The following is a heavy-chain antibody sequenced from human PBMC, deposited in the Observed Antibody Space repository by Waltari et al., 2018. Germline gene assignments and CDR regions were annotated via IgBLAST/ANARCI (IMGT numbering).Heavy chain of an antibody. CDR3: ARGYVDKSLDAFDV. J-gene: IGHJ3*01. CDR2: IYSSCLS. Sequence: QLRLQESGPGLVKPSATLSLTCAVPGDSRPSSGFHWGWIRPPPVKGLECIGNIYSSCLSYSPPTLQSRVTISLDSSKNRVSLNLNSVTAADTAVYFCARGYVDKSLDAFDVWGQGTLVIVSS. D-gene: IGHD5-12*01. V-gene: IGHV4-39*07. CDR1: GDSRPSSGFH.